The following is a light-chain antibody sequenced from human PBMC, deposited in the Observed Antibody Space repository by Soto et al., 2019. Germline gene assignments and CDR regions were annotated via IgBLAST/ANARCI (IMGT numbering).Light chain of an antibody. CDR2: KAS. CDR1: QSISAW. CDR3: QQYNDYSWT. Sequence: DIQMTQSPSTLSASVGDRVSMNFRASQSISAWLAWYQQKPGKAPRLLIYKASTLEIGVPSRFSGSGSGTEFTLTISSLQPDDVATYYCQQYNDYSWTFGQGTKVDI. J-gene: IGKJ1*01. V-gene: IGKV1-5*03.